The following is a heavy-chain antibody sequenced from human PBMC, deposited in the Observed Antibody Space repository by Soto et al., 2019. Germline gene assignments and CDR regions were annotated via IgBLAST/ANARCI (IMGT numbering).Heavy chain of an antibody. D-gene: IGHD2-15*01. CDR3: AKQGYCSGGSCHSDGNDAFDI. CDR2: ISGSGGST. Sequence: EVQLLESGGGMVQPGVSLRLSCAASGFTFSSYAMSWVRQAPGKGLEWVSAISGSGGSTYYADSVKGRFTISRDNSKNTLYLQMNSLRAEDTAVYYCAKQGYCSGGSCHSDGNDAFDILGQGTMVTVSS. J-gene: IGHJ3*02. CDR1: GFTFSSYA. V-gene: IGHV3-23*01.